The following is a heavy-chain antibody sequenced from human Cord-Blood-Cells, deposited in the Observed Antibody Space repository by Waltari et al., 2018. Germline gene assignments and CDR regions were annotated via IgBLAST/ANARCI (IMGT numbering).Heavy chain of an antibody. D-gene: IGHD3-10*01. J-gene: IGHJ4*02. CDR3: AKAPRLLWFRERYFDY. CDR2: ISYDGSNK. Sequence: QVQLVESGGGVVQPGRSLRLSCAASGFTFSSYGMHWVRQAPGKGLEWVAVISYDGSNKYYADSVKGRFTISRDNSKNTLYLQMNSLRAEDTAVYYCAKAPRLLWFRERYFDYWGQGTLVTVSS. CDR1: GFTFSSYG. V-gene: IGHV3-30*18.